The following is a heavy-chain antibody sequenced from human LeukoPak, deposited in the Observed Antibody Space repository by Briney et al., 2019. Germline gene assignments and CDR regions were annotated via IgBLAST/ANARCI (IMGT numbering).Heavy chain of an antibody. CDR2: IISKTEGVTT. V-gene: IGHV3-15*01. D-gene: IGHD3-22*01. CDR1: GFSFSSYA. CDR3: TTPYYYDSSGY. J-gene: IGHJ4*02. Sequence: PGGTLRLSCAASGFSFSSYAMTWVRQAPGKGLEWVGRIISKTEGVTTDYAAPVKGRFTISRDDSKNTLYLQMNSLKTEDTAVYYCTTPYYYDSSGYWGQGTLVT.